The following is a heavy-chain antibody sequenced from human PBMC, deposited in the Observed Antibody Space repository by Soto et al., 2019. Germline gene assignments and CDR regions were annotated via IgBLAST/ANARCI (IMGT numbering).Heavy chain of an antibody. Sequence: GGSLRLSCAASGFTFSSYGMHWVRQAPGKGLEWVAVIWYDGGNKYYADSVKGRFTISRDNSKNTLYLQMNSLRAEDTAVYYCARDAEHLYYYYGLDVWGQGTTVTVSS. J-gene: IGHJ6*02. CDR1: GFTFSSYG. CDR3: ARDAEHLYYYYGLDV. V-gene: IGHV3-33*01. CDR2: IWYDGGNK.